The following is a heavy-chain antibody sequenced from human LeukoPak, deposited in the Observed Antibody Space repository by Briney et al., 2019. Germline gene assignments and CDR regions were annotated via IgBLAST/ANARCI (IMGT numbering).Heavy chain of an antibody. V-gene: IGHV4-34*01. J-gene: IGHJ5*02. CDR3: ARVVVVPAAIGFDP. CDR1: GGSFSGYY. Sequence: SETLSLTCAVYGGSFSGYYWSWIRQPPGKGLEWIGEINHSGGTNYNPSLKSRVTISVDTSKNQFSLKLSSVTAADTAVYYCARVVVVPAAIGFDPWGQGTLVTVSS. CDR2: INHSGGT. D-gene: IGHD2-2*02.